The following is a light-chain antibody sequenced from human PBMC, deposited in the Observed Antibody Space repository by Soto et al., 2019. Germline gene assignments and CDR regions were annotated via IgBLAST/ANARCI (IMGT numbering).Light chain of an antibody. Sequence: EVVMTQSPATLSVSPGARVTFSCRASQSVTTNLAWYQHKPGQSPRLLISDASTGASGIPPRFSGSGSGTEFTLTIDRLHSADFAVYDCQQYDRWPVTFGGGTKVEIK. J-gene: IGKJ4*01. V-gene: IGKV3-15*01. CDR3: QQYDRWPVT. CDR1: QSVTTN. CDR2: DAS.